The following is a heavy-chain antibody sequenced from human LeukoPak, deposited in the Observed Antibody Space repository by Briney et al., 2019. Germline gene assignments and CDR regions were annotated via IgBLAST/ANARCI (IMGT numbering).Heavy chain of an antibody. CDR3: ARGFPDILRFLEWRYYYYGMDV. CDR2: IYYSGST. J-gene: IGHJ6*02. D-gene: IGHD3-3*01. Sequence: NPSETLSLTCTVSGGSISSGGYSWSWIRQHPGKGLEWLGYIYYSGSTNYNPSLKSRVTISVDTSKNQFSLKLSSVTAADTAVYYCARGFPDILRFLEWRYYYYGMDVWGQGTTVTVSS. V-gene: IGHV4-61*08. CDR1: GGSISSGGYS.